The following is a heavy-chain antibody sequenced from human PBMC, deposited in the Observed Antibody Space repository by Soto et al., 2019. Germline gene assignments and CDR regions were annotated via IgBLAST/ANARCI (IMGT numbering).Heavy chain of an antibody. V-gene: IGHV6-1*01. CDR2: TYYRSKWYN. CDR1: GDSVSSNSAA. Sequence: SQTLSLTCAISGDSVSSNSAAWNWIRQSPSRGLEWLGRTYYRSKWYNDYAVSVKSRITVNPDTSKNQFSLQLNSVTPEDTVVYYCARGDSTRYTSTWTFDYWGQGTLVTVSS. CDR3: ARGDSTRYTSTWTFDY. D-gene: IGHD6-19*01. J-gene: IGHJ4*02.